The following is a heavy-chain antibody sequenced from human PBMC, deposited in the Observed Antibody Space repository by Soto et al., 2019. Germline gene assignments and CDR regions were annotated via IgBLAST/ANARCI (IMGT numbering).Heavy chain of an antibody. Sequence: EVQLLESGGGLVQPGGSLRLSCAASGFTFSSYAMSWVHQAPGKGLEWVSAISGSGGSTYYADSVKGRFTISRDNSKNTLYLQMNSLRAEDTAVYYCAKAPGFLQVGYGMDVWGQGTTVTVSS. CDR1: GFTFSSYA. CDR2: ISGSGGST. D-gene: IGHD1-1*01. J-gene: IGHJ6*02. CDR3: AKAPGFLQVGYGMDV. V-gene: IGHV3-23*01.